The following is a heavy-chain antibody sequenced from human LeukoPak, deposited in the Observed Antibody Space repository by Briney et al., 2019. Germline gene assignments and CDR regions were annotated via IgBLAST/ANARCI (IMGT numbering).Heavy chain of an antibody. J-gene: IGHJ4*02. V-gene: IGHV3-23*01. D-gene: IGHD3-9*01. CDR2: ISGSGGST. CDR3: TKSARGFDILTGYYDRYYFDY. CDR1: GFTFSSYG. Sequence: GSLRLSCAASGFTFSSYGMSWVRQAPGKGLEWVSAISGSGGSTYYADSVKGRFTISRDNSKNTLYLQMNSLRAEDTAVYYCTKSARGFDILTGYYDRYYFDYWGQGTLVTVSS.